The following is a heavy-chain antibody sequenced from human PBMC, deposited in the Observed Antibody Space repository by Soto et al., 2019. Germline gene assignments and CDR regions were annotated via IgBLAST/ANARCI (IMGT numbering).Heavy chain of an antibody. CDR1: GYSFTSYW. J-gene: IGHJ4*02. CDR3: ASLPEPPNIVAGYSGTSFDY. CDR2: IDPSDSYT. D-gene: IGHD3-9*01. V-gene: IGHV5-10-1*01. Sequence: GGSLKISCKGSGYSFTSYWISWVRQMPGKGLEWMGRIDPSDSYTNYSPSFHGHVTISADKSISTAYLQWSSLKAADTAMYYCASLPEPPNIVAGYSGTSFDYWGQGTLVTVSS.